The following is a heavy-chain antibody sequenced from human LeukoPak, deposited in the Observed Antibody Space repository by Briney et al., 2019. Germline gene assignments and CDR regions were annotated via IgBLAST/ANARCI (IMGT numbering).Heavy chain of an antibody. CDR2: IWHDGSHK. CDR1: GFTFSDYG. V-gene: IGHV3-33*01. D-gene: IGHD3-9*01. Sequence: PGRSLRLSCAVSGFTFSDYGMHWVRQTPGKGLEWVAVIWHDGSHKFYADSVKGRFSISGDDSKNTLYLQLNSLRVEDTAVYFCARDDILTGYTIDYWGQGTLVTVSS. CDR3: ARDDILTGYTIDY. J-gene: IGHJ4*02.